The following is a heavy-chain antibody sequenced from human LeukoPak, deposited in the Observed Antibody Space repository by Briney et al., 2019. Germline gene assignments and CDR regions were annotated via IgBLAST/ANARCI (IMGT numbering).Heavy chain of an antibody. D-gene: IGHD3-10*01. CDR1: GYSISSGYY. CDR3: ARDLRDYYGSGSYQLDY. J-gene: IGHJ4*02. CDR2: IYHSGST. V-gene: IGHV4-38-2*02. Sequence: KSSETLSLTCAVSGYSISSGYYWGWIRQPPGQGLEWIGSIYHSGSTYYNPSLKSRVTISVDTSKSQFSLKLSSVTAADTAVYYCARDLRDYYGSGSYQLDYWGQGTLVTVSS.